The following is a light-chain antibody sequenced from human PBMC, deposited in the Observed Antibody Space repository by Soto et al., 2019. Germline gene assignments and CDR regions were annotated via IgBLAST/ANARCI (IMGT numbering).Light chain of an antibody. Sequence: DIPMTQSPSSVSASVGDRVTITCRASQGISSWLAWYQQKPGKAPKLLIYAASSLQSGVPSRFSVRGSGTDLTLSPSSLQPEDFATYYSQQANSFPYTFGQGTKLEIK. CDR1: QGISSW. CDR2: AAS. CDR3: QQANSFPYT. V-gene: IGKV1-12*01. J-gene: IGKJ2*01.